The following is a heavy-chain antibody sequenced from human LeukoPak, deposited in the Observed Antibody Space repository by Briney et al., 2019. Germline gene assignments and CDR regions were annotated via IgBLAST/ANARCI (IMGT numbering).Heavy chain of an antibody. Sequence: SETLSPTCTVSGGSISSSSYYWGWIRQPPGKGLEWIGSIYYSGSTYYNPSLKSRVTISVDTSKNQFSLKLSSVTAADTAVYYCARQIAGYDFWSGYYSGGWFDPWGQGTLVTVSS. J-gene: IGHJ5*02. CDR3: ARQIAGYDFWSGYYSGGWFDP. D-gene: IGHD3-3*01. V-gene: IGHV4-39*01. CDR2: IYYSGST. CDR1: GGSISSSSYY.